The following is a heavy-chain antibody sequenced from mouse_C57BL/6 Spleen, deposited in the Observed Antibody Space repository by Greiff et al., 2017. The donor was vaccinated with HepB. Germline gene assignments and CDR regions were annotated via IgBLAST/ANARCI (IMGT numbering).Heavy chain of an antibody. V-gene: IGHV7-3*01. J-gene: IGHJ2*01. CDR2: IRNKANGYTT. Sequence: EVKLMESGGGLVQPGGSLSLSCAASGFTFTDYYMSWVRQPPGKALEWLGFIRNKANGYTTEYSASVKGRFTISRDNSQSILYLQMNALRAEDSATYYCARNWENDYFDYWGQGTTLTVSS. CDR1: GFTFTDYY. CDR3: ARNWENDYFDY. D-gene: IGHD4-1*01.